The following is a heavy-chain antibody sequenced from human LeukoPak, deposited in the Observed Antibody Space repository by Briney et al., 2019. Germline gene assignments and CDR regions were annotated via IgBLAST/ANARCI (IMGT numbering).Heavy chain of an antibody. CDR1: GYTFTTYY. Sequence: ASVKVTCKTSGYTFTTYYMHWVRQAPGQGLEWMGIINPSGGTTNYAQKFQGRVTITADESTSTAYMELSSLRSEDTAVYYCARADFDYYGSGSYYTFDYWGQGTLVTVSS. CDR2: INPSGGTT. V-gene: IGHV1-46*01. CDR3: ARADFDYYGSGSYYTFDY. D-gene: IGHD3-10*01. J-gene: IGHJ4*02.